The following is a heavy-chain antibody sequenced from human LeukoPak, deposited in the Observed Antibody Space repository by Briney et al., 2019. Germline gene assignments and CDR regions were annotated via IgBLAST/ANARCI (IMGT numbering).Heavy chain of an antibody. CDR1: GGSVSSGSYY. Sequence: SETLSLTCTVSGGSVSSGSYYWSWIRQPPGKGLEWIGYIYYSGSTNYNPSLKSRVTISVDTSRNQFSLKLSSVTAADTAVYYCARDKNYYDSSGYPDYWGQGTLVTVSS. CDR2: IYYSGST. CDR3: ARDKNYYDSSGYPDY. V-gene: IGHV4-61*01. J-gene: IGHJ4*02. D-gene: IGHD3-22*01.